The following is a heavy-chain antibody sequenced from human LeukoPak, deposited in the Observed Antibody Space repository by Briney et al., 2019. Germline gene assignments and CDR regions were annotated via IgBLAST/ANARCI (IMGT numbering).Heavy chain of an antibody. Sequence: PGGSLRLSCAASGFTFSDYYMSWIRQAPGKGLEWVSYISSSGSTIYYADSVKGRFTISRDNAKNSLYLQMNSLRAEDTAVYYCARDRLRFLEWPYMDVRGKGTTVTVSS. CDR2: ISSSGSTI. CDR3: ARDRLRFLEWPYMDV. D-gene: IGHD3-3*01. CDR1: GFTFSDYY. V-gene: IGHV3-11*04. J-gene: IGHJ6*03.